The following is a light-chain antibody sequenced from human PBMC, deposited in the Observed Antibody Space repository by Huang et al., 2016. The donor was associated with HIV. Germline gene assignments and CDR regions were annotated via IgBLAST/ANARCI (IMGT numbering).Light chain of an antibody. J-gene: IGKJ2*01. V-gene: IGKV1-12*01. CDR3: QQTNSFPPG. Sequence: DIQMTQSPSSVSASVGDRVTITCRASQDVNRWLAWYQQKPGKAPTLLIYGASSLRSGVPSRFSGSGSGRHFTLTIISLQAVDSATYYCQQTNSFPPGFGQGTKVEIK. CDR1: QDVNRW. CDR2: GAS.